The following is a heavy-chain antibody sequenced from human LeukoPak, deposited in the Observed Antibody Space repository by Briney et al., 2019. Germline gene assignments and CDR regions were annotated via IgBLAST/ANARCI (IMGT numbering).Heavy chain of an antibody. D-gene: IGHD3-10*01. J-gene: IGHJ4*02. CDR1: GFTFSSYG. CDR3: AKXLEVRGVIITPCFDY. Sequence: GXSLRXSCAASGFTFSSYGMHWVRQAPGKGLEWVAVISYDGSNKYYADSVKGRFTISRDNSKNTLYLQMNSLREEDTAVYYCAKXLEVRGVIITPCFDYWGQGTLVTVSS. CDR2: ISYDGSNK. V-gene: IGHV3-30*18.